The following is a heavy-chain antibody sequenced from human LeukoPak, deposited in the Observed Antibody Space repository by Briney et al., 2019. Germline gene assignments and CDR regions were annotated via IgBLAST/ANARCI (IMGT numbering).Heavy chain of an antibody. V-gene: IGHV3-30*04. CDR3: AKDFGIVASRGAFDI. CDR2: ISYDGSNK. Sequence: GGSLRLSCAASGFTFSSYAMHWVRQAPGKGLEWVAVISYDGSNKYYADSVKGRFTISRDNSKNTLYLQMNSLRAEDTAVYYCAKDFGIVASRGAFDIWGQGTMVTVSS. CDR1: GFTFSSYA. D-gene: IGHD1-26*01. J-gene: IGHJ3*02.